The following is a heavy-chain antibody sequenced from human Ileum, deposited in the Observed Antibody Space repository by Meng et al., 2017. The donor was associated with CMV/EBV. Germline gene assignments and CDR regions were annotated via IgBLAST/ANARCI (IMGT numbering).Heavy chain of an antibody. J-gene: IGHJ6*02. CDR3: AREARYYDSSGSSSGMDV. V-gene: IGHV3-7*01. D-gene: IGHD3-22*01. CDR2: INEDESEK. CDR1: GFTINYYR. Sequence: GGSLRLSCAASGFTINYYRMSWARQAPGKGLEWVATINEDESEKHYVNSVKGRITITRDNAKNSLHLQMNGLRAEDTAVYYCAREARYYDSSGSSSGMDVWGQGTTVTVSS.